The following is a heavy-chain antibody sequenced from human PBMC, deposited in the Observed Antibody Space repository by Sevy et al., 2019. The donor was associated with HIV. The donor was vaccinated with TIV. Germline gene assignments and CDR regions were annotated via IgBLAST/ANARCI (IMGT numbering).Heavy chain of an antibody. D-gene: IGHD4-17*01. CDR3: ARPVTHAGHFDY. V-gene: IGHV5-51*01. Sequence: GESLKISCKGSGCSFTSYWIGWVRQMPGKVLEWMGIIYPGDADTRYSPSFQGQVTISADKSISTAYLQWSSLKASDTAMYYCARPVTHAGHFDYWGQGTLVTVSS. CDR1: GCSFTSYW. J-gene: IGHJ4*02. CDR2: IYPGDADT.